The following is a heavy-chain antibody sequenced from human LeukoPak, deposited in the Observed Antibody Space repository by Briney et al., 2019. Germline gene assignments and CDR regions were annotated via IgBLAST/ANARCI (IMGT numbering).Heavy chain of an antibody. J-gene: IGHJ4*02. CDR2: IHSDGSST. V-gene: IGHV3-74*01. CDR3: ARDQLYCSGGICYFDS. CDR1: GFTFRNYW. D-gene: IGHD2-15*01. Sequence: GGSLRLSCAASGFTFRNYWMHWVRPAPGKGLVWFSRIHSDGSSTTYADSVKGRFTISRDNAKNTLYLQMNNLRAEDTAVYYCARDQLYCSGGICYFDSWGQGILVTVSS.